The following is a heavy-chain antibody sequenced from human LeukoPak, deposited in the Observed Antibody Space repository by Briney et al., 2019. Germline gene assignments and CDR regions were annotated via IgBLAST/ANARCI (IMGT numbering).Heavy chain of an antibody. V-gene: IGHV3-23*01. CDR1: GLTFSSYA. D-gene: IGHD6-6*01. J-gene: IGHJ4*02. CDR3: AKDRIAARHQFFDY. CDR2: ISGSGGST. Sequence: GGSLRLSCAASGLTFSSYAMSWVRQAPGKGLEWVSAISGSGGSTYYADSVKGRFTISRDNSKNTLYLQMNSLRAEDTAVYDCAKDRIAARHQFFDYWGQGTLVTLSS.